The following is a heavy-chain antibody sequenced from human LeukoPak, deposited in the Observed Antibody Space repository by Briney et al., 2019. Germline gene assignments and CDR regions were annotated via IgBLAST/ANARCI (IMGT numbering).Heavy chain of an antibody. CDR1: GGTFSSYA. V-gene: IGHV1-69*01. Sequence: GSSVKVSCKASGGTFSSYAISWVRQAPGQGLEWMGGIIPIFGTANYAQKFQGRVTITADESTSTAYMELSSLRSGDTAVYYCARDVVRGWFGEFRTYYFDYWGQGTLVTVSS. CDR3: ARDVVRGWFGEFRTYYFDY. CDR2: IIPIFGTA. D-gene: IGHD3-10*01. J-gene: IGHJ4*02.